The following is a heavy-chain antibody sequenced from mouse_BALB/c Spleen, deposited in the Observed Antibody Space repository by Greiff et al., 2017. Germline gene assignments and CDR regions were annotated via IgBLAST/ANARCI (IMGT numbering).Heavy chain of an antibody. V-gene: IGHV5-9-4*01. Sequence: EVKLMESGGGLVQPGGSLKLSCAASGFTFSSYAMSWVRQSPEKRLEWVAEISSGGSYTYYPDTVTGRFTISRDNAKNTLYLEMSSLRSEDTAMYYCATYDYEAYWGQGTLVTVSA. D-gene: IGHD2-4*01. CDR3: ATYDYEAY. CDR2: ISSGGSYT. J-gene: IGHJ3*01. CDR1: GFTFSSYA.